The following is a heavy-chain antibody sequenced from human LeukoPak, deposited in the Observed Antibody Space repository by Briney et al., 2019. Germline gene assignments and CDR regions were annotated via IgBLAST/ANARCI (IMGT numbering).Heavy chain of an antibody. D-gene: IGHD5-24*01. CDR1: GFTFSSYW. J-gene: IGHJ3*02. Sequence: PGGSLRLSCAASGFTFSSYWLHWVRQAPGKGLVWVSHMNSEGSDTIYADSVKGRFTISRDNAKNTLYLQMNSLRADDAAVYYCARGLPTNAFDIWGQGRMVTVSS. CDR3: ARGLPTNAFDI. CDR2: MNSEGSDT. V-gene: IGHV3-74*01.